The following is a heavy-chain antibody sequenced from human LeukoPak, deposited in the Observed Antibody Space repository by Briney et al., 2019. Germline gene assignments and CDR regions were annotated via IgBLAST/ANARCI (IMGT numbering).Heavy chain of an antibody. V-gene: IGHV1-3*01. CDR1: GYTFTSYA. J-gene: IGHJ3*02. Sequence: GASEKVSCKASGYTFTSYAMHWVRQAPGQRLEWMGWINAGNGNTKYSQKFQGRVTITRDTSASTAYMELSSLRSEDTAVYYCARDLFGDPVAPIGAFDIWGQGTMVTVSS. CDR2: INAGNGNT. CDR3: ARDLFGDPVAPIGAFDI. D-gene: IGHD3-16*01.